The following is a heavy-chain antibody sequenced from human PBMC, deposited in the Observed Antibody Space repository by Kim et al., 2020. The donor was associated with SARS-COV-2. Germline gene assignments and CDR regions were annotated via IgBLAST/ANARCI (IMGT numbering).Heavy chain of an antibody. CDR2: ISSSSSYI. D-gene: IGHD3-22*01. V-gene: IGHV3-21*01. CDR1: GFTFSSYS. CDR3: ASEPDYYYDSSGYPDY. Sequence: GGSLRLSCAASGFTFSSYSMNWVRQAPGKGLEWVSSISSSSSYIYYADSVKGRFTISRDNAKNSLYLQMNSLRAEDTAVYYCASEPDYYYDSSGYPDYWGQGTLLTVSS. J-gene: IGHJ4*02.